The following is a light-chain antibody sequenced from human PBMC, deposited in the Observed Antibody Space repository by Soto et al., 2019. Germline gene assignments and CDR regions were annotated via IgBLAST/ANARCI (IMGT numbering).Light chain of an antibody. V-gene: IGLV4-69*01. CDR1: SGHSNYA. CDR2: LNSDGSL. Sequence: QLVLTQSPSASASLGASVKLTCTLSSGHSNYAIAWHQQQPEKGPQYLMRLNSDGSLSKGDGIPGRFSGSMSGAERYLIISSLQSGDEADYFCQTRDTGIQVFGGGTKLTVL. CDR3: QTRDTGIQV. J-gene: IGLJ2*01.